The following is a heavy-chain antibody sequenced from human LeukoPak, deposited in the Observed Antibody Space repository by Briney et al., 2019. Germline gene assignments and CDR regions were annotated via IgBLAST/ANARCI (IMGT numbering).Heavy chain of an antibody. V-gene: IGHV3-30*04. CDR1: GFIFRSYA. CDR3: ARGAARMVEMATIISFEY. Sequence: GGSLRLSCAASGFIFRSYAMHWVRQAPGKGLEWVAVISYDGSNKKYADSVKGRFTISRDNSKNTLYLQMNSLRAEETAVYYCARGAARMVEMATIISFEYWGQGTLVTVSS. J-gene: IGHJ4*02. CDR2: ISYDGSNK. D-gene: IGHD5-24*01.